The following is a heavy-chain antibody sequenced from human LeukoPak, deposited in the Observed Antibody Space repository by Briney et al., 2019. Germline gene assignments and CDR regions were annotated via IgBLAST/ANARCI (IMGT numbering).Heavy chain of an antibody. CDR2: ISPSGDST. CDR1: GFTFNNYA. CDR3: AKIPKGGYFDY. D-gene: IGHD2-2*01. V-gene: IGHV3-23*01. J-gene: IGHJ4*02. Sequence: PGGSLRLSCAASGFTFNNYAMNWVRQAPGEGLEWVSHISPSGDSTYYADSVKGRFTISRDSSKNTLSLQMNSLRAEDTAVYYCAKIPKGGYFDYWGQGTLVTVSS.